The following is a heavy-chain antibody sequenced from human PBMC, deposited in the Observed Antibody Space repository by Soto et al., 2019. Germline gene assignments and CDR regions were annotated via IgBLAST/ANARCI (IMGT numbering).Heavy chain of an antibody. Sequence: PGGSLRLSCAASGFTFNNYAMNWVRQAPGKGLEWVSVISASGGTAYYADSVLGRFTISRDNSKNTVYLQMNSLRADDTAIYYCVKEGSGLYSRGSFDFCGRGTMVTVSS. CDR3: VKEGSGLYSRGSFDF. CDR2: ISASGGTA. J-gene: IGHJ3*01. CDR1: GFTFNNYA. V-gene: IGHV3-23*01. D-gene: IGHD6-19*01.